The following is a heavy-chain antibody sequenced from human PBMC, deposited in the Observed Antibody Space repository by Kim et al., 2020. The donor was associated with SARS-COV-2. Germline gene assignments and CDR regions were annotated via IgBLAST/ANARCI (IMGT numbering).Heavy chain of an antibody. CDR1: GFTFSSYG. CDR3: AKDVAAAGTGYYFDY. D-gene: IGHD6-13*01. J-gene: IGHJ4*02. Sequence: GGSLRLSCAASGFTFSSYGMHWVRQAPGKGLEWVAVISYDGSNKYYADSVKGRFTISRDNSKNTLYLQMNSLRAEDTAVYYCAKDVAAAGTGYYFDYWGQGTLVTVSS. V-gene: IGHV3-30*18. CDR2: ISYDGSNK.